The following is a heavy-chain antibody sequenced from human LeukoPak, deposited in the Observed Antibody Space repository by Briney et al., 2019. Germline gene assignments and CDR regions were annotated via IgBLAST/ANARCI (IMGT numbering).Heavy chain of an antibody. D-gene: IGHD1-26*01. Sequence: GGSLRLSCAASGFTFSSYAMSWVRQAPGKGLEWVSAISGSGGSTYYADSVKGRFTISRDNSKNTLYLQMNSLRAEDTAVYYCAKDAYSGSYFRGYYFDYWGQGTLVTVSS. CDR1: GFTFSSYA. CDR2: ISGSGGST. J-gene: IGHJ4*02. CDR3: AKDAYSGSYFRGYYFDY. V-gene: IGHV3-23*01.